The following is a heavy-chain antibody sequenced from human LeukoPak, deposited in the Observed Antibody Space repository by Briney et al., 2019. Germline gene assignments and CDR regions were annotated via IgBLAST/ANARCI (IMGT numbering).Heavy chain of an antibody. CDR2: IGAGGTFT. CDR1: GFTFGSYA. D-gene: IGHD4-17*01. Sequence: PGGSLRLSCTASGFTFGSYAMNWVRQAPGKGLEWVSGIGAGGTFTYYADSVKGRFTISRDNSRNTLYLQMNSQRADDTAVYNCPKDLDDTPYGYYCDYWGQGTLVTVSS. J-gene: IGHJ4*02. V-gene: IGHV3-23*01. CDR3: PKDLDDTPYGYYCDY.